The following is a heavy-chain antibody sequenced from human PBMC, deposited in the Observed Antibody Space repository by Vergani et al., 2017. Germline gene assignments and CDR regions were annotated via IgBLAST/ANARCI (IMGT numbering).Heavy chain of an antibody. CDR1: GGSFSGYY. CDR3: AKRDYGSGDAFDI. CDR2: INHSGST. Sequence: QVQLQQWGAGLLKPSETLSLTCAVYGGSFSGYYWSWIRQPPGKGLEWIGEINHSGSTNYNPSLKSRVTISVDTSKNQFSLKLSSVTAADTAVYYCAKRDYGSGDAFDIWGQGTMVTVSS. D-gene: IGHD3-10*01. J-gene: IGHJ3*02. V-gene: IGHV4-34*01.